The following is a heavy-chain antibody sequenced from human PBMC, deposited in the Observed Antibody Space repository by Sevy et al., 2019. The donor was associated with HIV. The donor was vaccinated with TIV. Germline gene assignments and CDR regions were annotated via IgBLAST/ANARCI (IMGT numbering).Heavy chain of an antibody. V-gene: IGHV3-53*01. J-gene: IGHJ6*02. D-gene: IGHD4-17*01. CDR2: VYSGGRT. CDR3: ATCSSGDSYYYGMDV. CDR1: GFSVSTNY. Sequence: GGSLRLSCAASGFSVSTNYMTWVRQAPGKGLDWVSVVYSGGRTEYADSVKGRFTIFRDISKNPLFLELSSLTAEDTAVYYCATCSSGDSYYYGMDVWGQGTTVTVSS.